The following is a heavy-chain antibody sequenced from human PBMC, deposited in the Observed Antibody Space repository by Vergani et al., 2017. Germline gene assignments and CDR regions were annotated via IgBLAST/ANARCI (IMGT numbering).Heavy chain of an antibody. CDR3: AKVHTDTALRRPNWFDP. CDR2: ISSSGSTI. V-gene: IGHV3-48*03. D-gene: IGHD5-18*01. Sequence: EVQLVESGGGLVQPGGSLRLSCAASGFTFSSYEMNWVRQAPGKGLEWVSYISSSGSTIYYADSVKGRFTISRDNSKNTLYLQMNSLRAEDTAVYYCAKVHTDTALRRPNWFDPWGQGTLVTVSS. J-gene: IGHJ5*02. CDR1: GFTFSSYE.